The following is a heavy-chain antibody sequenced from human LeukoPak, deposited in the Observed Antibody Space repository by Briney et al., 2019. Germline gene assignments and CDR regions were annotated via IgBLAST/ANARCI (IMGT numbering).Heavy chain of an antibody. CDR1: EFTFDDYG. D-gene: IGHD2-15*01. Sequence: PGGSLRLSCAAPEFTFDDYGMSWVRQVPGKGLEWVADINWSGVSTTYADSVKGRFTISRDNAKNSLDLQMNSLKAEDTASYYCARRSCSGGNCYRWFDLWGQGTLVTISS. V-gene: IGHV3-20*04. CDR2: INWSGVST. J-gene: IGHJ5*02. CDR3: ARRSCSGGNCYRWFDL.